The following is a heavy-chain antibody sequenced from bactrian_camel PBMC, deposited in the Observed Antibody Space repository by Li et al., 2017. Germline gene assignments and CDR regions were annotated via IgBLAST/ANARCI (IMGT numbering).Heavy chain of an antibody. V-gene: IGHV3-3*01. CDR1: GYLYAKWC. D-gene: IGHD5*01. J-gene: IGHJ4*01. Sequence: VQLVESGGGSVQAGGSLRLSCELSGYLYAKWCMAWFRQAPGKEREGVAVIWPGGDRTYYADSVKGRVAIWQDNAENTIYLQINYLRPEDTAMYYCAADRFPNFNLARWVEDRRKGNSFGPGTQVTVS. CDR2: IWPGGDRT.